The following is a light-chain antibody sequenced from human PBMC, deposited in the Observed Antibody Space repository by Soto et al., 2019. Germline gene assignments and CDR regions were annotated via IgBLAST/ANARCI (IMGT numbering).Light chain of an antibody. Sequence: QPVLTQSPSASAPLGASVKLTCTLSSGHSSYAIAWHQQQPEKGPRYLMKLNSDGSHSKGDGIPDRFSGSSSGAERYLTISSLQSEDKADYYCQTWGTGVVFGGGTKLTVL. J-gene: IGLJ2*01. CDR2: LNSDGSH. CDR1: SGHSSYA. CDR3: QTWGTGVV. V-gene: IGLV4-69*01.